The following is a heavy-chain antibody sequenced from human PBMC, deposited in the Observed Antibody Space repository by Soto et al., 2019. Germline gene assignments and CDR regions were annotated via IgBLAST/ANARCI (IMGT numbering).Heavy chain of an antibody. CDR2: INHSGST. CDR3: ARATPRYSSGWYKRGNWFDP. J-gene: IGHJ5*02. V-gene: IGHV4-34*01. Sequence: LSLTCAVYCGSFSGYYWSWIRQPPGKGLEWIGEINHSGSTNYNPSLKSRVTISVDTSKNQFSLKLSSVTAADTAVYYCARATPRYSSGWYKRGNWFDPWGQGTLVTSPQ. D-gene: IGHD6-19*01. CDR1: CGSFSGYY.